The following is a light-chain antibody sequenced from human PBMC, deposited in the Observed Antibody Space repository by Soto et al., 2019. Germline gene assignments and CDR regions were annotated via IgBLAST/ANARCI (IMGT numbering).Light chain of an antibody. J-gene: IGLJ1*01. CDR2: DVS. CDR1: RSDVGGYNY. CDR3: SSYTTSNTRQIV. V-gene: IGLV2-14*03. Sequence: QSVLTQPASVSGSPRQSITISCTGTRSDVGGYNYVSWYQHHPGKAPKLMMFDVSNRPSGVSNRFSGSKSGNTASLTISGLQPEDEADYYCSSYTTSNTRQIVFGTGTKVTVL.